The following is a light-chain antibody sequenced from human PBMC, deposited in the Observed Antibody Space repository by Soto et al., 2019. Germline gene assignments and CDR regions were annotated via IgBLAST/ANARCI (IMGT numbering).Light chain of an antibody. CDR1: QSVYNN. V-gene: IGKV3-15*01. CDR2: GAS. Sequence: EIVMTQSPATLSVSPGEGVTLSCRASQSVYNNLAWYQQKPGQAPRLIYGASTRATAIPARFSGSGSGTEFTLTISSLQSEDFAVYYCQQYNKWPLTFGGGTKVEIK. J-gene: IGKJ4*01. CDR3: QQYNKWPLT.